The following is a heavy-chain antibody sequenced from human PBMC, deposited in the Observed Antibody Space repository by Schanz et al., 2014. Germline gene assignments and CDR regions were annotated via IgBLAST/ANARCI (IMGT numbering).Heavy chain of an antibody. V-gene: IGHV3-64D*08. CDR2: ITRSGGGT. CDR1: GFTFSSYA. J-gene: IGHJ4*02. Sequence: EVQLVESGGGLVKPGGSLRLSCAASGFTFSSYAMHWVRQASGKGLEYVSAITRSGGGTYYSDSVRGRFTISRDRFQNTLYLRMSSLRAEDTAVYYCARPRFDYGEVDYWGQGTLVTVSS. CDR3: ARPRFDYGEVDY. D-gene: IGHD4-17*01.